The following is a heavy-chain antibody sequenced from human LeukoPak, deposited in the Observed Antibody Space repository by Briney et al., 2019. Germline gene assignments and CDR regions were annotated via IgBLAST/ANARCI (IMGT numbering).Heavy chain of an antibody. D-gene: IGHD4-17*01. CDR2: INHSGST. J-gene: IGHJ4*02. CDR3: ARAAYGDYPYYFDY. Sequence: SETLSLTCAVYGGSFSGYYWSWIRQPPGKGLEWIGEINHSGSTYYNPSLKSRVTISVDTSKNQFSLKLSSVTAADTAVYYCARAAYGDYPYYFDYWGQGTLVTVSS. V-gene: IGHV4-34*09. CDR1: GGSFSGYY.